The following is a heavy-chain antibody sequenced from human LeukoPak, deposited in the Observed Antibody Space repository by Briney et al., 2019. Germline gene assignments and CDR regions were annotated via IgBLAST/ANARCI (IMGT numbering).Heavy chain of an antibody. CDR1: GYTFTSYG. J-gene: IGHJ5*02. V-gene: IGHV1-8*02. D-gene: IGHD6-13*01. CDR3: ARGKYSSSWHNWFDP. Sequence: ASVKVSCKASGYTFTSYGISWVRQAPGQGLEWMGWMNPNSGNTGYAQKFQDRVTMTRNTSISTAYMELSSLRSEDTAVYYCARGKYSSSWHNWFDPWGQGTLVTVSS. CDR2: MNPNSGNT.